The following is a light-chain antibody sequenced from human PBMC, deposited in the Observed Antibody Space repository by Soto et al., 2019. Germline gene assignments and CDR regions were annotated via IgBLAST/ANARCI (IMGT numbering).Light chain of an antibody. V-gene: IGLV1-47*01. CDR1: SSKIGSNY. J-gene: IGLJ2*01. CDR3: AAGEDSMTGGVV. CDR2: RNK. Sequence: QSVLTQPPSASGTPGQRVTVSCSGSSSKIGSNYVYWYQQLPVTAPKLLIYRNKQRPSGVPDRFSGSKSGTSASLAISGLRSEDEADYYWAAGEDSMTGGVVFGGGTKLNVL.